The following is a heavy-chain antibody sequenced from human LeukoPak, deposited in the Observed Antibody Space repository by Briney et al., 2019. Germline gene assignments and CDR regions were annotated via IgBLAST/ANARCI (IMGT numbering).Heavy chain of an antibody. V-gene: IGHV4-59*01. J-gene: IGHJ4*02. CDR3: ARVEGDCSSTSCYHDY. Sequence: SETLSLTCTVSGGSISSYYWSWIRQPPGKGLEWIGYIYYNGSTNYNPSLKSRVTISVDTSKNQFSLKLSSVTAADTAVYYCARVEGDCSSTSCYHDYWGQGTLVTVSS. CDR2: IYYNGST. D-gene: IGHD2-2*01. CDR1: GGSISSYY.